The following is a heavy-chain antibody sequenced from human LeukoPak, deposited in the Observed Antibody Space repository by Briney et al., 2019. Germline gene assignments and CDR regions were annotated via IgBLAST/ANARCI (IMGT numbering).Heavy chain of an antibody. CDR3: AREGAGGLDTDTFDY. CDR2: INHSGST. D-gene: IGHD5-18*01. Sequence: SETLSLTCAVYGGSFSGYYWSWIRQPPGKGLEWIGEINHSGSTNYNPSLKSRVTISVDTSKNQFSLKLSSVTAADTAVYYCAREGAGGLDTDTFDYWGQGTLVTVSS. J-gene: IGHJ4*02. CDR1: GGSFSGYY. V-gene: IGHV4-34*01.